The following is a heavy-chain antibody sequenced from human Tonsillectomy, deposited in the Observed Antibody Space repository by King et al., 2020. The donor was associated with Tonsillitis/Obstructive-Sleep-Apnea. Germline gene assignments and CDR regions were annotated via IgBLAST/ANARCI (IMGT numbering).Heavy chain of an antibody. V-gene: IGHV2-5*02. Sequence: TLKESCPTLGKPTQNLTLTCTFSLCSLSTSGLSVCWIRQPPVKALELPVLIYWDDDKRYNPSLKSRRTITKDTSKNQVVLTMSNMDPVDTATYYCAHLMGVWGTYFDYWGQGTLVTVSS. J-gene: IGHJ4*02. D-gene: IGHD3-16*01. CDR2: IYWDDDK. CDR1: LCSLSTSGLS. CDR3: AHLMGVWGTYFDY.